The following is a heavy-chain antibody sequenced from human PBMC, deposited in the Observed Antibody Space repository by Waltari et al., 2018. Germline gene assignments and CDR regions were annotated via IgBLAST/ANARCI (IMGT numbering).Heavy chain of an antibody. J-gene: IGHJ4*02. V-gene: IGHV5-51*01. D-gene: IGHD4-17*01. Sequence: VQLVQSGAEVKKPGSSVKVSCKASGGTFSSYTISWVRQMPGKGLEWMGIIYPGDADTRDSPSFQGQVTISADKSISTAYLQWSSLKASDTAMYYCARSYGDLRPDYWGQGTLVTVSS. CDR2: IYPGDADT. CDR1: GGTFSSYT. CDR3: ARSYGDLRPDY.